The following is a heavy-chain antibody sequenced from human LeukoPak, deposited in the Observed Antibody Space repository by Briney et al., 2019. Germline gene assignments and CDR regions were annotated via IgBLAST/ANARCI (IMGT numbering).Heavy chain of an antibody. V-gene: IGHV3-11*01. Sequence: GGSLRLSCAASGFTFSDYYMSWIRQAPGKGLEWVSYISSSGSTIYYADSVKGRFTISRDNAKNSLYLQMNSLRAEDTAVYYCARGRRVPRYCSSTSCHPTQTNWFDPWGQGTLVTVSS. CDR3: ARGRRVPRYCSSTSCHPTQTNWFDP. D-gene: IGHD2-2*01. J-gene: IGHJ5*02. CDR2: ISSSGSTI. CDR1: GFTFSDYY.